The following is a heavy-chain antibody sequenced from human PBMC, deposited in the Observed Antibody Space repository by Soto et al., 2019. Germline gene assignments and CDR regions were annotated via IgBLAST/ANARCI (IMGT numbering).Heavy chain of an antibody. Sequence: ASVKVSCTESGYTFTSYYMHWVRQAPGQGLEWMGIINPSGGSTSYAQKFQGRVTMTRDTSTSTVYMELSSLRSEDTAVYYCARTVAYCGGDCYLKYGMDVWGQGTTVTVSS. CDR2: INPSGGST. CDR3: ARTVAYCGGDCYLKYGMDV. D-gene: IGHD2-21*02. V-gene: IGHV1-46*01. CDR1: GYTFTSYY. J-gene: IGHJ6*02.